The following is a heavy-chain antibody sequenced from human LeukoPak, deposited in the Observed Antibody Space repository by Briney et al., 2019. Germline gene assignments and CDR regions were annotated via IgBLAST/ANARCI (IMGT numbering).Heavy chain of an antibody. D-gene: IGHD1-26*01. V-gene: IGHV1-2*06. J-gene: IGHJ4*02. CDR3: ARGIVGATDY. CDR2: INPNSGGT. Sequence: GASVKVSCKASGYTFTGYYMHWVRQAPGQVLEWMGRINPNSGGTNYAQKFQCRVTMTRDTSIRTAYMELSRLRSDDTAVYYCARGIVGATDYWGQGTLVTVSS. CDR1: GYTFTGYY.